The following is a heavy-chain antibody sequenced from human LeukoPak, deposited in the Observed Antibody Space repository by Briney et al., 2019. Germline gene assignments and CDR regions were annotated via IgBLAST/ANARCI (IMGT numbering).Heavy chain of an antibody. V-gene: IGHV3-7*01. CDR3: VRDRSTTTVTRFDS. CDR2: INEDGSEK. Sequence: PGGSLRLSCVASRFSFSNFWMIWVRQVPGKGLEWVANINEDGSEKNYVDSVKGRFTISRDNAKNSLYLQMNSLRVEDTAVYYCVRDRSTTTVTRFDSWGQGTLVTVSS. D-gene: IGHD4-17*01. CDR1: RFSFSNFW. J-gene: IGHJ4*02.